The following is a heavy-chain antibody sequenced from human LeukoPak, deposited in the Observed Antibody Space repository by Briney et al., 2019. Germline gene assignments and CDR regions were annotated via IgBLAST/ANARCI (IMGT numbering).Heavy chain of an antibody. CDR3: ARDLIFSFQAFDI. D-gene: IGHD2/OR15-2a*01. J-gene: IGHJ3*02. CDR2: IKGDGSSI. Sequence: GGSLRLSCAASGFTFSTYWMHWVRQAPGKGLVWISRIKGDGSSISYADSVKGRFSISRDNSKNTLYLQMNSLRAEDTAVYYCARDLIFSFQAFDIWGQGTMVTVSS. CDR1: GFTFSTYW. V-gene: IGHV3-74*01.